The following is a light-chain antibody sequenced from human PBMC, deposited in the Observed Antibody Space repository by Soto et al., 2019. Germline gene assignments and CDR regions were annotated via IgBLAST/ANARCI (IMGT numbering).Light chain of an antibody. Sequence: DIPMTQSPSSRSASVGDRVTITCRASQGIANYLAWYQQKPGRVPKLLIYAASTLQSGVPSRFTGSGSGTDFTLTINSLQPEDVATYYCQKCKTAPFTFGGGTKVEIK. CDR1: QGIANY. CDR2: AAS. J-gene: IGKJ4*01. V-gene: IGKV1-27*01. CDR3: QKCKTAPFT.